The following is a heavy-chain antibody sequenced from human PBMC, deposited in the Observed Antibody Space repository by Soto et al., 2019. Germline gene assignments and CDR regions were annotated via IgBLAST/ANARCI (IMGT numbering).Heavy chain of an antibody. CDR1: GFTFSSYS. D-gene: IGHD6-19*01. Sequence: PGGSLRLSCAASGFTFSSYSINWGRQAPGKGLEWISYISSHSSTLYYADSVKGRFTISRDNAGNSLYLQMNSLRDEDTAVYYCVRDGSGNLYLNWFDPWGQGTLVTVSS. J-gene: IGHJ5*02. CDR2: ISSHSSTL. V-gene: IGHV3-48*02. CDR3: VRDGSGNLYLNWFDP.